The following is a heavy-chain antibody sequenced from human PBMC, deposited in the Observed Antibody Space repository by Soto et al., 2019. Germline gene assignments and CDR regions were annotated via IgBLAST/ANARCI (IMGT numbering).Heavy chain of an antibody. D-gene: IGHD3-16*02. Sequence: GGSLRLSCVGSGITFNNAWMSWVRQAPGKGLEWVGRIKRDIDGGTTDYAAPVEGRFTISKDDSKTTLYLQMNSLKTEDTAVYYCTTYDYFWGSDRYRWAYWGLGTLVTVSS. CDR2: IKRDIDGGTT. CDR3: TTYDYFWGSDRYRWAY. V-gene: IGHV3-15*01. J-gene: IGHJ4*02. CDR1: GITFNNAW.